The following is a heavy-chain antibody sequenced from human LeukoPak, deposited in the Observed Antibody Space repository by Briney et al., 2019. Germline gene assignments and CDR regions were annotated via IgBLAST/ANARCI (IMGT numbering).Heavy chain of an antibody. V-gene: IGHV3-7*03. D-gene: IGHD3-3*01. J-gene: IGHJ6*02. CDR1: GFTFSSYW. CDR3: ARERYYDFWSGYSHPHDYCNYGMDV. Sequence: GGSLRLSCAASGFTFSSYWMSWVRQAPGKGLEWVANIKQDGSEKYYVDSVKGRFTISRDNAKNSLYLQMNSLRAEDTAVYYCARERYYDFWSGYSHPHDYCNYGMDVWGQGTTVTVSS. CDR2: IKQDGSEK.